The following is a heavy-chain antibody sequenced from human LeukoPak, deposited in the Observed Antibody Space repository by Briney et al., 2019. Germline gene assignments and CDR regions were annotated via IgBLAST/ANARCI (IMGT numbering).Heavy chain of an antibody. J-gene: IGHJ4*02. Sequence: GGSLRLSCAASGFNFCSYAMRWVRQAPGKGLEWVSAISGSGGSTYYADSVKGRFTISRDNAKNSLYLQMNSLRAEDTVVYYCARGWSRIRFDYWGQGTLVTVSS. CDR2: ISGSGGST. V-gene: IGHV3-23*01. CDR1: GFNFCSYA. CDR3: ARGWSRIRFDY. D-gene: IGHD2-15*01.